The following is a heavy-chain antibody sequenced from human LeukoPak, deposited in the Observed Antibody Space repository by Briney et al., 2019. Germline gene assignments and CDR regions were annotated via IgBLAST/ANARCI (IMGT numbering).Heavy chain of an antibody. V-gene: IGHV3-48*04. J-gene: IGHJ5*02. CDR1: GFTFSSYS. CDR3: ARDRVYSSSPGCWFDP. CDR2: ISSSSSTI. Sequence: PGGSLRLSCAASGFTFSSYSMNWVRQAPGKGLEWVSYISSSSSTIYYADSVKGRFTISRDNAKNSLYLQMNSLRAEDTAVYYCARDRVYSSSPGCWFDPWGQGTLVTVSS. D-gene: IGHD6-13*01.